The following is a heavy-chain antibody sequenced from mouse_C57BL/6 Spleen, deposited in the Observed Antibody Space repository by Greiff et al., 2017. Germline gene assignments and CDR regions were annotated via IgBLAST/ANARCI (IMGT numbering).Heavy chain of an antibody. Sequence: QVQLQQPGAELVKPGASVKMSCKASGYTFTSYWITWVKQRPGQGLAWIGDIYPGSGSTNYNEKFKSKATLTVDTSSSTAYMQLSSLTSEDAAVYYCARERGDYDVDYGGQGNTLTVSS. CDR3: ARERGDYDVDY. CDR2: IYPGSGST. J-gene: IGHJ2*01. CDR1: GYTFTSYW. D-gene: IGHD2-4*01. V-gene: IGHV1-55*01.